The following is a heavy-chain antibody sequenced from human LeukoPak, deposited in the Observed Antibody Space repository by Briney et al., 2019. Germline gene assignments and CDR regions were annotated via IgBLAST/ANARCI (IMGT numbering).Heavy chain of an antibody. CDR1: GFTFSNAW. J-gene: IGHJ4*02. CDR3: TTGHYYDSSGYLRGVDY. V-gene: IGHV3-15*01. CDR2: IKSKTDGGPT. D-gene: IGHD3-22*01. Sequence: GGSLRLPCAASGFTFSNAWMSWVRQAPGKGLEWVGRIKSKTDGGPTDYAAPVKGRFTISRDDSKNTLYLQMNSLKTEDTAVYYCTTGHYYDSSGYLRGVDYWGQGTLVTVSS.